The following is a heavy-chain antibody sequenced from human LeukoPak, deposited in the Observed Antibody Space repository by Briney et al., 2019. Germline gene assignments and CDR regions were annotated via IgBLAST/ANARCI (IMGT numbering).Heavy chain of an antibody. CDR3: ATGGLHGDYVGYNY. D-gene: IGHD4-17*01. Sequence: GASVKVSCKVPGYTLTELSMHWVRQAPGKGLEWMGGFDPEDGETIYAQKFQGRVTMTEDTSTDTAYMELSSLRSEDTAVYYCATGGLHGDYVGYNYWGQGTLVTVSS. J-gene: IGHJ4*02. CDR2: FDPEDGET. CDR1: GYTLTELS. V-gene: IGHV1-24*01.